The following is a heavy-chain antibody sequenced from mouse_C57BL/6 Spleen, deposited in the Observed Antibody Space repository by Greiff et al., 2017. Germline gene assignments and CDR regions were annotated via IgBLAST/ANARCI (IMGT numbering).Heavy chain of an antibody. Sequence: QVQLKESGAELVKPGASVKMSCKASGYTFTSYWITWVKQRPGQGLEWIGDIYPGSGSTNYNEKFKSKATLTVEPSSSTAYMQLSSLTSEDSAVYYCARRGESLDYWGQGTTLTVSS. CDR1: GYTFTSYW. J-gene: IGHJ2*01. CDR2: IYPGSGST. V-gene: IGHV1-55*01. CDR3: ARRGESLDY.